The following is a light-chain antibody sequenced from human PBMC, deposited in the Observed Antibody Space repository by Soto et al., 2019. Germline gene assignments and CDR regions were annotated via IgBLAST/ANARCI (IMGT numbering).Light chain of an antibody. CDR3: QSYDSSLSGPWV. V-gene: IGLV2-14*01. Sequence: QSVLTQPASVSGSPGQSITISCTGTSSDIGRYNYVSWFQQHPGKAPKLMIYEGSKRPSGVSNRFSGSKSGNTASLTISGLQAEDEADYYCQSYDSSLSGPWVFGGGTQLTVL. J-gene: IGLJ3*02. CDR2: EGS. CDR1: SSDIGRYNY.